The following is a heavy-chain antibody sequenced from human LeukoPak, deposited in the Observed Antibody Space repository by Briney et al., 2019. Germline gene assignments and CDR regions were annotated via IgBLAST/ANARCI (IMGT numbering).Heavy chain of an antibody. CDR1: GGSIRSSTSD. J-gene: IGHJ4*02. D-gene: IGHD4-17*01. V-gene: IGHV4-39*02. CDR3: AREEVNYGIDY. CDR2: IYYRGST. Sequence: PSEKLSLTCTVAGGSIRSSTSDWRWIRQPPGKGLERIGSIYYRGSTYYSPSLKSRVTMSVDTSKNQFSLKARSVTAADTAVYYCAREEVNYGIDYWGQGALVTVSS.